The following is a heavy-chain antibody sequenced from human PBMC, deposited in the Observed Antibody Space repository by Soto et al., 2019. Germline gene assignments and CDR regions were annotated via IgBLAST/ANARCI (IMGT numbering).Heavy chain of an antibody. Sequence: EVQLVESGGGLVQPGGSLRLSCAASGFTFSTYWMHWVRQAPGKGLVWVSHISSDGSSTTYADSVEGRFTISRDNARNMLYIGLNSLRGEGSAVYYCARGRPRRCTNGQNCYGMDVWGQGTTGNVSS. V-gene: IGHV3-74*01. J-gene: IGHJ6*01. CDR3: ARGRPRRCTNGQNCYGMDV. D-gene: IGHD3-16*01. CDR1: GFTFSTYW. CDR2: ISSDGSST.